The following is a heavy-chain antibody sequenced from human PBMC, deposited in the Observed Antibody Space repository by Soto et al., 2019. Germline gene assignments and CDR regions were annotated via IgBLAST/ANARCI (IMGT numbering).Heavy chain of an antibody. CDR3: AREAHVGGYGNPYFDY. Sequence: KLGGSLRLSCAASGFTFSSYSMNWVRQAPGKGLEWVSSISSSSSNIYYADSVKGRFTISRDNAKNSLYLQMNSLRAEDTAVYYCAREAHVGGYGNPYFDYWGQGTLVTVSS. D-gene: IGHD5-12*01. CDR1: GFTFSSYS. J-gene: IGHJ4*02. V-gene: IGHV3-21*01. CDR2: ISSSSSNI.